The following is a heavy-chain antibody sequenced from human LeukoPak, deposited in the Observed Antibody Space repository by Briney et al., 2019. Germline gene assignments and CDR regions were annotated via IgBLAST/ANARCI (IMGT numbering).Heavy chain of an antibody. CDR2: IYHSGST. V-gene: IGHV4-59*01. CDR3: ARESGQAADYYYYGMDV. D-gene: IGHD6-13*01. Sequence: SETLSLTCTVSGGSISNYYWSWIRQPPGKGLEWIGYIYHSGSTNYNPSLKSRVTISVDTSKNQFSLKLSSVTAADTAVYYCARESGQAADYYYYGMDVWGQGTTVTVSS. CDR1: GGSISNYY. J-gene: IGHJ6*02.